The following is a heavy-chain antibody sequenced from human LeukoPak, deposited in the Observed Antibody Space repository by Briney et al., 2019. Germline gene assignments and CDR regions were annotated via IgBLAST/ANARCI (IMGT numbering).Heavy chain of an antibody. CDR1: GFTFDDYA. J-gene: IGHJ4*02. V-gene: IGHV3-9*01. CDR2: ISWNSGSI. CDR3: ALLYGDYQTFDY. Sequence: PGRSLRLSCAASGFTFDDYAMHWVRQAPGKGLEWVSGISWNSGSIGYADSVKGRFTTSRDNAKNSLYLQMNSLRAEDTALYYCALLYGDYQTFDYWGQGTLVTVSS. D-gene: IGHD4-17*01.